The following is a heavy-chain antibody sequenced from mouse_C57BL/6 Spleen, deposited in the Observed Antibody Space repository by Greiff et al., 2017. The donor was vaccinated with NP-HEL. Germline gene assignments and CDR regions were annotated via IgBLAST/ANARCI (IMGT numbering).Heavy chain of an antibody. D-gene: IGHD2-10*01. CDR2: IDPSDSYT. CDR3: ARDLLSLDY. CDR1: GYTFTSYW. Sequence: QVQLQQPGAELVMPGASVKLSCKASGYTFTSYWMHWVKQRPGQGLEWIGEIDPSDSYTNYNQKFKGKSTLTVDKSSGTAYMQLSSLTSEDSAVYYCARDLLSLDYWGQGTTLTVSS. J-gene: IGHJ2*01. V-gene: IGHV1-69*01.